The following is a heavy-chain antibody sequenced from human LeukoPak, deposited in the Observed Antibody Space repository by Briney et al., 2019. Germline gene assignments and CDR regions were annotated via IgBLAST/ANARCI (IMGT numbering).Heavy chain of an antibody. J-gene: IGHJ4*02. V-gene: IGHV3-9*01. D-gene: IGHD2-21*02. CDR1: GFTFDDYA. Sequence: GGSLRLSCAASGFTFDDYAMHWVRQAPGKGLEWVTGISWNSGSIGYADSVKGRFTISRDNAKNSLYLQMNSLRAEDTAVYYCASEGDVYDYWGQGTLVTVSS. CDR2: ISWNSGSI. CDR3: ASEGDVYDY.